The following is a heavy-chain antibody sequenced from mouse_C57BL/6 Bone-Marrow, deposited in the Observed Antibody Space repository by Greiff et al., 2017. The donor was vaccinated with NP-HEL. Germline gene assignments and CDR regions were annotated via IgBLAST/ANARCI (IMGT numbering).Heavy chain of an antibody. V-gene: IGHV1-54*01. J-gene: IGHJ2*01. Sequence: VQLQQYGAELVRPGTSVKVSCKASGYAFTNYLIEWVKQRPGQGLEWIGVINPGSGGTNYNEKFKGKATLTADKSSSTAYMQLSSLTSEDSAVYFCARLRGSLGYWGQGTTLTVSS. CDR1: GYAFTNYL. CDR3: ARLRGSLGY. D-gene: IGHD4-1*01. CDR2: INPGSGGT.